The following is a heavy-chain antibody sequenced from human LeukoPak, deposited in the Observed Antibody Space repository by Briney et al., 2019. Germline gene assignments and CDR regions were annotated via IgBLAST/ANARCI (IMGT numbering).Heavy chain of an antibody. D-gene: IGHD1-26*01. Sequence: GGSLRLSCAVSGFTFSNYAMSWVRQAPGKGLEWVSAISGSDGHTFYADSVKGRFTISRDNSRNTLFLQMYSLRADDMAVYYCTREVHSGSSDYWGQGTLVTVSS. CDR2: ISGSDGHT. V-gene: IGHV3-23*01. CDR3: TREVHSGSSDY. CDR1: GFTFSNYA. J-gene: IGHJ4*02.